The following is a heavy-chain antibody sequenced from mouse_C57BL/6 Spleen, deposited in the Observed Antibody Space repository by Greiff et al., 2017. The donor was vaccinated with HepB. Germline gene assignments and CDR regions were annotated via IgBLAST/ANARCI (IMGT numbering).Heavy chain of an antibody. CDR1: GFNIKDDY. Sequence: VQLKESGAELVRPGASVKLSCTASGFNIKDDYMHWVKQRPEQGLEWIGWIDPENGDTEYASKFQGKATITADTSSNTAYLQLSSLPSEDTAVYYCTRVPYAMDYWGQGTSVTVSS. CDR2: IDPENGDT. J-gene: IGHJ4*01. CDR3: TRVPYAMDY. V-gene: IGHV14-4*01.